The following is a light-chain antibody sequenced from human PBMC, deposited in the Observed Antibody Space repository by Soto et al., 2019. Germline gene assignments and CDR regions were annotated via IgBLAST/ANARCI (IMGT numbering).Light chain of an antibody. V-gene: IGKV1-33*01. J-gene: IGKJ2*01. CDR1: RDIDNY. CDR3: DQYYNRPFT. Sequence: IQMTQSPSSLSASVGDRVTITCQASRDIDNYLNWYQQKPGKAPNLLIYDASNLETGVPLRFSGCRSWTHFTLTISSLQPEDIGTYYCDQYYNRPFTFGKGTKLEIK. CDR2: DAS.